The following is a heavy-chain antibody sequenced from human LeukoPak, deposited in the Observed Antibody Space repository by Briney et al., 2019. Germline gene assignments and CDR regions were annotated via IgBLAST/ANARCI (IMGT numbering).Heavy chain of an antibody. Sequence: PSETLSLTCTVSGDSISSSYWMWLRQTPGKGLEWIGYLSASGNTNYNPSLKSRIIISVDMSKNQFSLKLSSVTAADTAVYYCARLIPGTTGLRKNYFDYWGKGTLVTVSS. J-gene: IGHJ4*02. CDR3: ARLIPGTTGLRKNYFDY. CDR2: LSASGNT. V-gene: IGHV4-4*09. CDR1: GDSISSSY. D-gene: IGHD1-20*01.